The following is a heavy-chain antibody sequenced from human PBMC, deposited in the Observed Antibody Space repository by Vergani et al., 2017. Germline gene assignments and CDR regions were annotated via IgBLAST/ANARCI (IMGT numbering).Heavy chain of an antibody. CDR2: IKSKTDGGTT. CDR3: TTDLPDTYYYDSSGYYYRDY. J-gene: IGHJ4*02. Sequence: EVQLVESGGGLVKPGGSLRLSCAASGFTFSNAWMSWVRQAPGKGLEWVGRIKSKTDGGTTDYAAPVKGRFTISRDDSKNTLYLQMNSLKTEDTAVYYXTTDLPDTYYYDSSGYYYRDYWGQGTLVTVSS. D-gene: IGHD3-22*01. V-gene: IGHV3-15*01. CDR1: GFTFSNAW.